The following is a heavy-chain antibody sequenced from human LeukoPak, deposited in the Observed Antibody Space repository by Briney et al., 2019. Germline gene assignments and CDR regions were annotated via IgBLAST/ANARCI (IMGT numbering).Heavy chain of an antibody. Sequence: PSETLSLTCSVSGGSVNNYFWSWIRQPPGKGLEWIGSIFYSGSTNYNPSLKSRVTISLDTSKNHFSLNLSSLTAADTAVYYCARSYSSSWYGEYFQHWGQGTLVTVSS. CDR3: ARSYSSSWYGEYFQH. CDR2: IFYSGST. CDR1: GGSVNNYF. J-gene: IGHJ1*01. D-gene: IGHD6-13*01. V-gene: IGHV4-59*02.